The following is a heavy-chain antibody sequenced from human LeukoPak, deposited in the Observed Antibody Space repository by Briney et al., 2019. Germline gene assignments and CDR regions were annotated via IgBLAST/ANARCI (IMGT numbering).Heavy chain of an antibody. CDR3: ARDAQDIVATMGAFDI. CDR2: SNPNSGGT. CDR1: GYTFTGYY. Sequence: ASVKLFCKASGYTFTGYYMHLVRQAPGQGLEWMGWSNPNSGGTNYAQKFKGRVTMTRDTSLSTGYMGLSRLRSDDTAVYYCARDAQDIVATMGAFDIWGQGTMVTVSS. V-gene: IGHV1-2*02. D-gene: IGHD5-12*01. J-gene: IGHJ3*02.